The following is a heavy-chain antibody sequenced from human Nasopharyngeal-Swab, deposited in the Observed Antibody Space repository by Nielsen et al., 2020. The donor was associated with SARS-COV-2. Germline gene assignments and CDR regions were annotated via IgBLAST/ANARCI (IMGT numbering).Heavy chain of an antibody. V-gene: IGHV3-73*01. D-gene: IGHD3-22*01. CDR3: ARKYDSSGHQFD. CDR1: GFIFSDSA. J-gene: IGHJ4*02. Sequence: GESLKISCATSGFIFSDSAMHWVRQASGKGLEWVGRIRSKTNNYATAYGASVKGRFTISRDDSNNMAYLQMNSLKSEDTAVYYCARKYDSSGHQFDWGQGTLVTVSP. CDR2: IRSKTNNYAT.